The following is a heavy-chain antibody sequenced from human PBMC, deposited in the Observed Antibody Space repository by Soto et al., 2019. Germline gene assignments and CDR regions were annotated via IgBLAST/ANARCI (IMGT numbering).Heavy chain of an antibody. J-gene: IGHJ6*02. D-gene: IGHD4-4*01. V-gene: IGHV4-31*03. CDR3: ARGDYRDYYYYGMDV. CDR2: IYYSGST. Sequence: LTCTVSGGSISSGGYYWSWIRQHPGKGLEWIGYIYYSGSTYYNPSLKSRVTISVDTSKNQFSLKLSSVTAADTAVYYCARGDYRDYYYYGMDVWGQGTTVTVSS. CDR1: GGSISSGGYY.